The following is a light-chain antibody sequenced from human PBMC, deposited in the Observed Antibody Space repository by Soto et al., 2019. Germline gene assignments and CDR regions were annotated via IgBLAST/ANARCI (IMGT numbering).Light chain of an antibody. J-gene: IGKJ2*01. V-gene: IGKV1-5*03. Sequence: DIQMPQSPSTLSASVGDTVTITCRASQSISNWLAWYQQKPGQAPKLLIHKASTLESGVPSRFSGSGSGTEFTLTISSLQPDDFAAFYCQQYDRSPYTFGQGTKLESK. CDR1: QSISNW. CDR2: KAS. CDR3: QQYDRSPYT.